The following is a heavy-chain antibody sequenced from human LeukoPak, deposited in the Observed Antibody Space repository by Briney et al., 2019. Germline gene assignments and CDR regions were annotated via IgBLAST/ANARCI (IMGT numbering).Heavy chain of an antibody. J-gene: IGHJ5*02. V-gene: IGHV3-33*06. Sequence: GGSLRLSCAASGFTFSSYGTHWVRQAPGKGLEWVAVIWYDGSNKYYADSVKGRFTISRDNSKNTLYLQMNSLRAEDTAVYYCAKDRGSSGSDWFDPWGQGTLVTVSS. CDR3: AKDRGSSGSDWFDP. D-gene: IGHD6-19*01. CDR1: GFTFSSYG. CDR2: IWYDGSNK.